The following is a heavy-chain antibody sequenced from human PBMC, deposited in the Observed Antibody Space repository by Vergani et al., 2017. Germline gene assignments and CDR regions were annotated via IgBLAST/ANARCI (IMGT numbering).Heavy chain of an antibody. CDR1: GGSISSSSYY. CDR2: IYYSGST. Sequence: QLQLQESGPGLVKPSETLSLTCTVSGGSISSSSYYWGWIRQPPGKGLEWIGSIYYSGSTYYNPSLKSRVTISVDTSKNQFSLKLSSVTAADTAVYYCARYCSSTSCRNWFDPWGQGTLVTVSS. CDR3: ARYCSSTSCRNWFDP. J-gene: IGHJ5*02. D-gene: IGHD2-2*01. V-gene: IGHV4-39*07.